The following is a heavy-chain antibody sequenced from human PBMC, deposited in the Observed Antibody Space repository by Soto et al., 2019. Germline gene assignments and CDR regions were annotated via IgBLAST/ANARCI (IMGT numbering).Heavy chain of an antibody. Sequence: SETLSLTCTVSGGSISSYYWSWIRQPPGKGLEWIGYIYYSGSTNYNPSLKSRVTISVDTSKNQFSLKLSSVTAADTAVYYCASLMAIYEYIWGSYSRDAFDIWGQGTMVTVSS. D-gene: IGHD3-16*01. J-gene: IGHJ3*02. CDR3: ASLMAIYEYIWGSYSRDAFDI. CDR1: GGSISSYY. V-gene: IGHV4-59*08. CDR2: IYYSGST.